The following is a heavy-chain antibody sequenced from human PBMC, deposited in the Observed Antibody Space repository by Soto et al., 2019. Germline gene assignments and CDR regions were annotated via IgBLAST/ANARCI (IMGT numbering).Heavy chain of an antibody. D-gene: IGHD6-19*01. CDR3: AHRRVRDSSGENFDS. J-gene: IGHJ4*02. CDR2: LYWDDDK. Sequence: QITLKESGPTLVKPTQTLTLTCTFSGFSLNTNAVGVAWIRQPPGKALEWLALLYWDDDKRYSPSLKSRLTTTTDTSKNQVVLTMTTMDPEDTATYYCAHRRVRDSSGENFDSWGQGTLVTVSS. V-gene: IGHV2-5*02. CDR1: GFSLNTNAVG.